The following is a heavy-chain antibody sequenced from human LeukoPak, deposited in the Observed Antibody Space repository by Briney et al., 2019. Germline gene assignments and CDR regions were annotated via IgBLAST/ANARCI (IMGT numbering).Heavy chain of an antibody. CDR2: ISGSGDNT. CDR1: GFTFSTFA. J-gene: IGHJ4*02. Sequence: PGGSLRLSCAASGFTFSTFAMSWVRQAPGKGLEWVSAISGSGDNTYYADSVKGRFTISRDNSKNALYLQMNSLRAEDTAVYYCAKAQRSFLEWLLFDYWGQGTLVTVSS. D-gene: IGHD3-3*02. CDR3: AKAQRSFLEWLLFDY. V-gene: IGHV3-23*01.